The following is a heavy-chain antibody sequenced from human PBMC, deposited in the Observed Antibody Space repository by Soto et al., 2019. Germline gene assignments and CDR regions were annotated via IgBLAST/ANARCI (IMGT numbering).Heavy chain of an antibody. V-gene: IGHV4-31*03. CDR1: GGSISSGGYY. Sequence: SETLSLTCTVSGGSISSGGYYWSWIRQHPGKGLEWIGYIYYSGSTYYNPSLKSRVTISVDTSKNQFSLKLSSVTAADTAVYYCARQAEGGVNWFDPWGQGTLVTVSS. CDR3: ARQAEGGVNWFDP. CDR2: IYYSGST. J-gene: IGHJ5*02. D-gene: IGHD1-26*01.